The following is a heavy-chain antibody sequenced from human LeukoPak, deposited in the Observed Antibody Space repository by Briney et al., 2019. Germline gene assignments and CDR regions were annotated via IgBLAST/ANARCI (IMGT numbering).Heavy chain of an antibody. J-gene: IGHJ4*02. CDR2: INHSGST. D-gene: IGHD3-10*01. CDR3: ARAPGGLTPKSRFDY. Sequence: SETLSLTCAVSGGSFSGYYWSWIRQPPGKGLEWLGEINHSGSTNYNPSLKSRVTISVDTSKNQFSLKLSSVTAADTAVYYCARAPGGLTPKSRFDYWGQGTLVTVSS. V-gene: IGHV4-34*01. CDR1: GGSFSGYY.